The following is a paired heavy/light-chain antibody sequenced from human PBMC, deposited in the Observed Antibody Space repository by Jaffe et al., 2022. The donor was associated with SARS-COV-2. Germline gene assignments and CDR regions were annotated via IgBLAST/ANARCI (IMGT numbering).Heavy chain of an antibody. V-gene: IGHV3-23*01. D-gene: IGHD5-12*01. J-gene: IGHJ4*02. CDR3: AKRGSRGANTNPVGYFDC. CDR1: GFTFSGYA. Sequence: EVQLLESGGGLVQRGGSLRLSCAASGFTFSGYAMTWVRQAPGKGLEWVSGISGSGDITYQVESVKGRLTISRDNSKNTLYLQMNSLRDEDTAVYYCAKRGSRGANTNPVGYFDCWGQGTLVTVSS. CDR2: ISGSGDIT.
Light chain of an antibody. CDR2: VAS. CDR3: QQSYSSPLT. CDR1: QSISDS. V-gene: IGKV1-39*01. J-gene: IGKJ4*01. Sequence: DIQMTQSPSSLSASVGDRVTITCRASQSISDSLNWYQHKPGKAPKLLIYVASSLQSGVPSRFSGSGSGTDFTLTVSSLQPEDFATYYCQQSYSSPLTFGGGTKVEIK.